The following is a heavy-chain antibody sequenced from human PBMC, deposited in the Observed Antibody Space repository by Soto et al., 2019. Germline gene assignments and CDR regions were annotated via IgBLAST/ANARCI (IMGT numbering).Heavy chain of an antibody. Sequence: VKVSCKASGGTFSSYTISWVRQAPGQGLGWMGRIIPILGIANYAQKFQGRVTITADKSTSTAYMELSSLRSEDTAVYFCARDGPYSAYGVFDYWGQGTLVTVSS. CDR2: IIPILGIA. CDR1: GGTFSSYT. V-gene: IGHV1-69*04. CDR3: ARDGPYSAYGVFDY. D-gene: IGHD5-12*01. J-gene: IGHJ4*02.